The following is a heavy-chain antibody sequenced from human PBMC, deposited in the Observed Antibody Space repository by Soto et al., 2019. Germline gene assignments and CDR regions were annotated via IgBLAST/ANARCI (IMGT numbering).Heavy chain of an antibody. D-gene: IGHD6-13*01. J-gene: IGHJ4*02. CDR1: GFTFSYSA. CDR2: ISGSGGTP. Sequence: GGSLRLSCAASGFTFSYSAMCWVRQAPGRGLEWVSTISGSGGTPYYADSVKGRFTISRDNSKNSLYLILNSLRADDTAIYYCAMGLAAAGPLDYWGQGALVTVSS. V-gene: IGHV3-23*01. CDR3: AMGLAAAGPLDY.